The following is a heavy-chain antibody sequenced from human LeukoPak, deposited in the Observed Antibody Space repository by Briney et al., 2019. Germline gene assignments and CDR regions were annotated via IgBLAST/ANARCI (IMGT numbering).Heavy chain of an antibody. D-gene: IGHD3-16*02. V-gene: IGHV1-8*01. CDR3: ARKNYDYVWGSYRQGYFDY. CDR1: GYAFTSYD. J-gene: IGHJ4*02. Sequence: GASVKVSCKASGYAFTSYDINWVRQATGQGPEWMGWMNPNSGNTGYAQKFQGRVTMTRNTSISTAYMELSSLRSEDTAVYYCARKNYDYVWGSYRQGYFDYWGQGTLVTVSS. CDR2: MNPNSGNT.